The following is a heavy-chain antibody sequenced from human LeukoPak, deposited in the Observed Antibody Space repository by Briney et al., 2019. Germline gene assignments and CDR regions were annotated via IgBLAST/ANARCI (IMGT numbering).Heavy chain of an antibody. CDR2: INHSGST. CDR3: ARGARGNWNYSDYYYYYMDV. V-gene: IGHV4-34*01. CDR1: GGSFSGYY. D-gene: IGHD1-7*01. Sequence: SETLSLTCAVYGGSFSGYYWSWIRQPPGKGLEWIGEINHSGSTNYNPSLKSRVTISVDTSKNQFSLKLSSVTAADTAVYYCARGARGNWNYSDYYYYYMDVWGKGSNVAVSS. J-gene: IGHJ6*03.